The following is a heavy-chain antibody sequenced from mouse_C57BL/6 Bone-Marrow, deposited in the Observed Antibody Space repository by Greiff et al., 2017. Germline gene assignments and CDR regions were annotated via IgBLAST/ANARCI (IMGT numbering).Heavy chain of an antibody. CDR3: ARCYGSRGAHAMDY. J-gene: IGHJ4*01. CDR1: GYTFTDYN. V-gene: IGHV1-18*01. Sequence: VQLQQSGPELVKPGASVKIPCKASGYTFTDYNMDWVKQSHGKSLEWIGDINPNNGGTIYNQKFKGKATLTVDKSSSTAYMELRSLTSEDTAVYYCARCYGSRGAHAMDYWGQGTSVTGSA. D-gene: IGHD1-1*01. CDR2: INPNNGGT.